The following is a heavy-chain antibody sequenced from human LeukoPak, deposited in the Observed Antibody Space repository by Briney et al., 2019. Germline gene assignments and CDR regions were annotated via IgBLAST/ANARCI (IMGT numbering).Heavy chain of an antibody. CDR1: GFTSTDYA. Sequence: GGSLRLSCAASGFTSTDYAMNWVRQAPGKGLEWVSVLIGSSGSTDYADSVKGRFTISRDNAKNSLYLQMNSLRAEDTAVYYCARDLFPYNILTGYYPLPFDYWGQGTLVTVSS. J-gene: IGHJ4*02. CDR3: ARDLFPYNILTGYYPLPFDY. V-gene: IGHV3-23*01. D-gene: IGHD3-9*01. CDR2: LIGSSGST.